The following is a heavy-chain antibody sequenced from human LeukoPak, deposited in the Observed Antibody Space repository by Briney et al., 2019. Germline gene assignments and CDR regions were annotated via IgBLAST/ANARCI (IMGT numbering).Heavy chain of an antibody. V-gene: IGHV4-39*07. CDR3: ARLGYCSSTSCCRSDY. D-gene: IGHD2-2*01. Sequence: SETCPSPALSLVAPSAVVVTTGAGSASPQGRGWSGLGVSIIVGSTYYNPSLKSRVTISVDTSKNQFSLKLSSVTAADTAVYYCARLGYCSSTSCCRSDYWGQGTLVTVSS. CDR1: VAPSAVVVTT. J-gene: IGHJ4*02. CDR2: SIIVGST.